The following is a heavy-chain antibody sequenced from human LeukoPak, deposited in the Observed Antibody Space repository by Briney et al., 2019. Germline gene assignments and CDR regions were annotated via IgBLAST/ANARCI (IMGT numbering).Heavy chain of an antibody. CDR3: ARRQLLYGDAYYYYYGMDV. Sequence: ASVKVSCKASGYTFTSYGISWVRQAPGQGLEWMGWISAYNGNTNYAQKLQGRVTMTTDTSTSTAYMELRSLRSDDTAVYYCARRQLLYGDAYYYYYGMDVWGQGTTVTISS. V-gene: IGHV1-18*01. CDR1: GYTFTSYG. CDR2: ISAYNGNT. D-gene: IGHD2-2*02. J-gene: IGHJ6*02.